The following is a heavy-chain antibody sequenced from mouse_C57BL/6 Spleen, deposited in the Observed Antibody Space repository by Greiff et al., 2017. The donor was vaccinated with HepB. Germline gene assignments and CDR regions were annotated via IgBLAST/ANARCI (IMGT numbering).Heavy chain of an antibody. D-gene: IGHD4-1*01. CDR1: GYTFTSYW. CDR2: IYPGSGST. V-gene: IGHV1-55*01. CDR3: ARELGRNYAMDY. Sequence: VQLKQPGAELVKPGASVKMSCKASGYTFTSYWITWVKQRPGQGLEWIGDIYPGSGSTNYNEKFKSKATLTVDTSSSTAYMQLSSLTSEDSAVYYCARELGRNYAMDYWGQGTSVTVSS. J-gene: IGHJ4*01.